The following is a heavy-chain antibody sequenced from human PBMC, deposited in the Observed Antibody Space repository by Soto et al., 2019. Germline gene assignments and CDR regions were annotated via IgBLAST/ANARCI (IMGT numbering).Heavy chain of an antibody. D-gene: IGHD3-22*01. CDR1: GGSMSSYY. CDR3: ARGDHFDSSGPFDP. J-gene: IGHJ5*02. Sequence: SEPLSLTCSVSGGSMSSYYWYWLRQPPGKGLECIGYIYYSGYTNYSPSLKSRVTMSVDTPKNHFSLKLSSVTAADTAVYYCARGDHFDSSGPFDPWGQGTLVTVSS. V-gene: IGHV4-59*01. CDR2: IYYSGYT.